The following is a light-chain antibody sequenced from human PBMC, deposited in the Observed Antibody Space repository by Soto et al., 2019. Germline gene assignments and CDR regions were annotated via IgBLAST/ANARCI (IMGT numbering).Light chain of an antibody. CDR3: QQYYTPPYT. Sequence: DIVMTQSPDSLAVSLGERATINCKSSQSLLYSSNNRDYLAWHQQKPGQPPKVLIYWASTRESGVPDRFSGSGSETDFTLTISSLQAEDVAVYYCQQYYTPPYTFGQGTKLEIK. CDR2: WAS. CDR1: QSLLYSSNNRDY. V-gene: IGKV4-1*01. J-gene: IGKJ2*01.